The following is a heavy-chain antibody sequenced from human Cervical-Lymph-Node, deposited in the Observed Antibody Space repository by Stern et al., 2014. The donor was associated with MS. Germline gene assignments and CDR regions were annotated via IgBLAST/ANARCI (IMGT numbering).Heavy chain of an antibody. V-gene: IGHV1-46*03. Sequence: VQLVESGAEVKKPGDSVKVSCKASQYTFTSYHMHWVRQAPGQGLEGMGIINPNGGSTSYAQKFQGRVTMTRDTSTSTAYMELSGLRSEDMAVYYCTREKYGGNYLDYWGQGTLVTVSS. CDR3: TREKYGGNYLDY. J-gene: IGHJ4*02. CDR2: INPNGGST. CDR1: QYTFTSYH. D-gene: IGHD4-23*01.